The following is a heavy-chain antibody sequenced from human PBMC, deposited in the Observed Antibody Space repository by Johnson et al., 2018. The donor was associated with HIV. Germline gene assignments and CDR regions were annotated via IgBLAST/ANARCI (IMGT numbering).Heavy chain of an antibody. CDR1: GLSFSSYG. CDR2: IWSDGSNK. V-gene: IGHV3-33*01. CDR3: TTYSIIHAFDI. Sequence: LVESGGGVVQPGRSVRLSCAASGLSFSSYGMEWVRQAPGKGLEWVAVIWSDGSNKHYADSVKGRFTISRDDSKNTLYLQMNSLKTEDTAVYYCTTYSIIHAFDIWGQGTMVTVSS. D-gene: IGHD6-13*01. J-gene: IGHJ3*02.